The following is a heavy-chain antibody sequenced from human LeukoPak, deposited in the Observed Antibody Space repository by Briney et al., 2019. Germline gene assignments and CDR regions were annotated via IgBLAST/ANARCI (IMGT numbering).Heavy chain of an antibody. J-gene: IGHJ4*02. CDR2: ISSSSTYI. V-gene: IGHV3-21*01. D-gene: IGHD3-22*01. CDR3: AREMDYYDSSGYCDY. CDR1: GFTFSSYS. Sequence: TGGSLRLPCAASGFTFSSYSMSWVRQAPGKGLEWVSSISSSSTYIHYADSVKGRFTISRDNAKNSLYLQMNSLRAEDTAVYYCAREMDYYDSSGYCDYWGQGTLVTVSS.